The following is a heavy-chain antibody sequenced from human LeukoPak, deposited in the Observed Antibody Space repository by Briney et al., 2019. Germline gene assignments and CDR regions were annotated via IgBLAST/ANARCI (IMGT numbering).Heavy chain of an antibody. J-gene: IGHJ4*02. D-gene: IGHD3-22*01. CDR1: GFTFSDHY. Sequence: PGGSLRLSCAASGFTFSDHYMDWVRQAPGKGLEWVGRTRNKANSYATEYAASVKDRFTISRDDSKNSLYLQMNSLKTEGTAVYYCVRGGTFYYDSSGYLHWGQGTLVTVSP. CDR3: VRGGTFYYDSSGYLH. CDR2: TRNKANSYAT. V-gene: IGHV3-72*01.